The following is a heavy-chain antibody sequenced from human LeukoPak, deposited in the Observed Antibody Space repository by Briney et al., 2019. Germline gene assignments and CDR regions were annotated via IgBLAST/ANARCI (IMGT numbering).Heavy chain of an antibody. J-gene: IGHJ4*02. CDR3: ARDYWNIALDY. V-gene: IGHV3-30*04. CDR1: GFTFSSYA. CDR2: ISYDGSNK. Sequence: GGSLRLSCAASGFTFSSYAMHWVRQAPGKGLEWVAVISYDGSNKYYADSVKGRFTISRDNSKNTLYLQMNSLRAEDTAVYYCARDYWNIALDYWGQGTLVTVSS. D-gene: IGHD1/OR15-1a*01.